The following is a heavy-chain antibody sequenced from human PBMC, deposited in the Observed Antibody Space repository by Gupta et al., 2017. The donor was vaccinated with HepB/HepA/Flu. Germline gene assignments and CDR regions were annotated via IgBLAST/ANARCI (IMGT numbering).Heavy chain of an antibody. D-gene: IGHD1-1*01. Sequence: EVQLVESGGGLVTPGGSLRLSCAASGFTFSSYSMNWVRQAPGKGLEWVSSMSSSSSYIYYADSVKGRFTISRDKAKNSLYLQMNSRRAEDTAVYYCARERSRTGTNHAFDIWGQGTMVTVSS. CDR3: ARERSRTGTNHAFDI. V-gene: IGHV3-21*01. CDR1: GFTFSSYS. CDR2: MSSSSSYI. J-gene: IGHJ3*02.